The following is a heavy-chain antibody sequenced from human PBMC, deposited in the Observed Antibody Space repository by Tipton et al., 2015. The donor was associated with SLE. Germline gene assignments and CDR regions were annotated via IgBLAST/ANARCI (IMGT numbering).Heavy chain of an antibody. CDR1: GFTFTENG. V-gene: IGHV3-30*02. D-gene: IGHD6-25*01. J-gene: IGHJ3*01. CDR3: ARSSTERAFDL. CDR2: IRYDGFNK. Sequence: GSLRLSCAASGFTFTENGMHWVRQAPGKGLEWVAFIRYDGFNKYYSDSVKGRFTISRDDSKNTLYLQMTSLRVEDTAVYYCARSSTERAFDLWGQGTMVTVSS.